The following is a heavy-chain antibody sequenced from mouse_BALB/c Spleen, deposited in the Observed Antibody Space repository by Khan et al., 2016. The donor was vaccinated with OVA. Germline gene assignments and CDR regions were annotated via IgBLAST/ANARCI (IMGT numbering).Heavy chain of an antibody. CDR1: DFSLDKYS. V-gene: IGHV2-2*02. J-gene: IGHJ3*01. CDR2: IWSAGST. D-gene: IGHD2-4*01. CDR3: ARRGYDYGRGALFAY. Sequence: VQLQESGPGLVAPSQSLSITCTVSDFSLDKYSIHWIRQSPGKGLEWLGVIWSAGSTDYNAAFISRLTITKDNSRSQVFFQVNSLQPNDTARYYCARRGYDYGRGALFAYWGQGTLVTVSA.